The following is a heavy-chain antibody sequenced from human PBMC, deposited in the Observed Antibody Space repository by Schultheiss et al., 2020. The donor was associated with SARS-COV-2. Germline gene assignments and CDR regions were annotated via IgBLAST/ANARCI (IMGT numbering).Heavy chain of an antibody. CDR1: GGSINSGGYY. Sequence: SETLSLTCTVSGGSINSGGYYWSWIRQHPGKGLEWIGYINYSGSTYYNPSLKSRVTISVDTSKKQFSLKMSSVTAADAAVYYCAREVVKRWLHFVPYCDYWGQGTLVTVSS. J-gene: IGHJ4*02. V-gene: IGHV4-31*03. CDR3: AREVVKRWLHFVPYCDY. D-gene: IGHD5-24*01. CDR2: INYSGST.